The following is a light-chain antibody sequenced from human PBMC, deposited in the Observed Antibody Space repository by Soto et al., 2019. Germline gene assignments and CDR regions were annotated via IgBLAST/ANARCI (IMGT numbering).Light chain of an antibody. J-gene: IGLJ1*01. Sequence: QSALTQPRSVSGSPGQSVTISCTGTSSNVGGYNYVSWYQHHPGKAPKLVIYDVYNRPSGVPDRFSGSKSDNTASLTISGLQAEDEADHYCCSYAGSNTFYVFGPGTKVTVL. V-gene: IGLV2-11*01. CDR2: DVY. CDR3: CSYAGSNTFYV. CDR1: SSNVGGYNY.